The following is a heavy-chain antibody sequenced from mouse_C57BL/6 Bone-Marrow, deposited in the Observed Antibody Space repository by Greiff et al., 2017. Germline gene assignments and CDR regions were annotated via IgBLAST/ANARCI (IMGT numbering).Heavy chain of an antibody. J-gene: IGHJ4*01. CDR3: ARGGSYYSFFYAMDY. V-gene: IGHV1-64*01. CDR2: IHPNSGST. Sequence: QVQLQQPGAELVKPGASVTLSCKASGYTFTSYWMHWVKQRPGQGLEWIGMIHPNSGSTNYNEKFKSKATLTVDKSSSTAYMQLSSLTSEDSAVYYCARGGSYYSFFYAMDYWGQGTSVTVSS. D-gene: IGHD2-12*01. CDR1: GYTFTSYW.